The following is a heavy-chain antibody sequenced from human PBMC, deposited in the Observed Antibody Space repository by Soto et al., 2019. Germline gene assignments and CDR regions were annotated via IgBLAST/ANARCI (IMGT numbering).Heavy chain of an antibody. CDR3: ARRAATRVAHFDY. CDR1: GGSISSFY. Sequence: SETLSLTCTVSGGSISSFYWSWIRQPPGNGLEWIGYIYSSGSTNYNPSLESRVTISVDTSKNQFSLNLRSVTAADTAVYYCARRAATRVAHFDYWGQGTLVTVSS. D-gene: IGHD5-12*01. V-gene: IGHV4-59*08. CDR2: IYSSGST. J-gene: IGHJ4*02.